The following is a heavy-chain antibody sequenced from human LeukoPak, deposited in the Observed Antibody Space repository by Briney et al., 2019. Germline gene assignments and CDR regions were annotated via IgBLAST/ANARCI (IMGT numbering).Heavy chain of an antibody. J-gene: IGHJ4*02. V-gene: IGHV3-7*01. D-gene: IGHD2/OR15-2a*01. Sequence: GGSLRLSCAASGFTFSTYWMTWVRQAPGKGLEWVANIKQDGSEKYFVDSVKGRFSISRDNAKNSLYLQMNSLRAEDTAVYYCARDWFHAIDYWGQGTLVTVSS. CDR1: GFTFSTYW. CDR3: ARDWFHAIDY. CDR2: IKQDGSEK.